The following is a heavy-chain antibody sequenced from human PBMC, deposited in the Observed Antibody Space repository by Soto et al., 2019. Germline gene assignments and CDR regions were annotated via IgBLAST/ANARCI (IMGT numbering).Heavy chain of an antibody. CDR2: ISYDGSNK. CDR3: ARDGYYDFWSGYYFDY. CDR1: GFTFSSYA. V-gene: IGHV3-30-3*01. Sequence: PGGSLRLSCAASGFTFSSYAMHWVRQAPGKGLEWVAVISYDGSNKYYADSVKGRFTISRDNSKNTLYLQMNSLRAEDTAVYYCARDGYYDFWSGYYFDYWGQGTLVTAPQ. D-gene: IGHD3-3*01. J-gene: IGHJ4*02.